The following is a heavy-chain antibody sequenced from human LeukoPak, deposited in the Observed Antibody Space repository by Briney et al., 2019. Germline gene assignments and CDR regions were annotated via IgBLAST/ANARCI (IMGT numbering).Heavy chain of an antibody. Sequence: ASVKVSCKASGYTFTSYDINWVRQATGQGLEWMGWMSPNSGNTGYAQKFQGRVTITRNTSISTAYMELSSLRSEDTAVYYCARGVHGAGIGYNWFDPWGQGTLVTVSS. CDR3: ARGVHGAGIGYNWFDP. CDR1: GYTFTSYD. V-gene: IGHV1-8*03. CDR2: MSPNSGNT. J-gene: IGHJ5*02. D-gene: IGHD6-19*01.